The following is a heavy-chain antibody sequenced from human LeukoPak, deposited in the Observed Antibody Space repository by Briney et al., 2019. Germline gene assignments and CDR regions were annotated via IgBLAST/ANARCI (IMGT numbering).Heavy chain of an antibody. CDR2: IRYDGSNK. J-gene: IGHJ6*03. CDR3: ARVGGSYSYYYYYMDV. V-gene: IGHV3-30*02. D-gene: IGHD3-10*01. CDR1: GFTFSSYG. Sequence: GGSLRLSCAASGFTFSSYGMHWVRQAPGKGLEWVAFIRYDGSNKYYADSVKGRFTISRDNSKNTLYLQMNSLRAEDTAVYYCARVGGSYSYYYYYMDVWGKGTTVTISS.